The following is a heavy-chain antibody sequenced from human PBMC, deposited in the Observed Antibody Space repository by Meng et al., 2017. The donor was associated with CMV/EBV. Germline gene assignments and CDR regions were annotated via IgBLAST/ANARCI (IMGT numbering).Heavy chain of an antibody. D-gene: IGHD7-27*01. Sequence: GESLKISCAASGLNFSSYWMSWVRQAPGKGLEWVANIKQDGSEKYYVDSVKGRFTISRDNAKNSLYLQMNSLRAEDTALYFCAREGDPGDLPSSYYYGMDVWGQGTTVTVSS. CDR3: AREGDPGDLPSSYYYGMDV. CDR2: IKQDGSEK. V-gene: IGHV3-7*01. J-gene: IGHJ6*02. CDR1: GLNFSSYW.